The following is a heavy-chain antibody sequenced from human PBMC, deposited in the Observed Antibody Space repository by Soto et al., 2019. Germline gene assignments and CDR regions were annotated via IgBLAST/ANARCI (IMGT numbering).Heavy chain of an antibody. CDR3: ARVRIAVAGGGLRHYYYGMVV. Sequence: QVQLVQSGAEVKKPGASVKVSCKASGYTFTSYDINWVLQATGQGLEWMGWMNPNSGNTGYAQKFQGRVTMTRNTSISTAYMELSSLRSEDTAVYYCARVRIAVAGGGLRHYYYGMVVCGQGTTVTVSS. J-gene: IGHJ6*02. CDR1: GYTFTSYD. V-gene: IGHV1-8*01. D-gene: IGHD6-19*01. CDR2: MNPNSGNT.